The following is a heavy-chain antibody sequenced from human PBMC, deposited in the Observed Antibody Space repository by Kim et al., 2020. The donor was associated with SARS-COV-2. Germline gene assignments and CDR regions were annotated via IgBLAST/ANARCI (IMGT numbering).Heavy chain of an antibody. D-gene: IGHD2-21*02. CDR3: ARHRATSGDLGAFDI. V-gene: IGHV4-59*08. J-gene: IGHJ3*02. Sequence: SETLSLTCTVSGGSISSYYWSWIRQPPGKGLEWIGYIYYSGSTNYNPSLKSRVTISVDTSKNQFSLKLSSVTAADTAVYYCARHRATSGDLGAFDIWGQGTMVTVSS. CDR2: IYYSGST. CDR1: GGSISSYY.